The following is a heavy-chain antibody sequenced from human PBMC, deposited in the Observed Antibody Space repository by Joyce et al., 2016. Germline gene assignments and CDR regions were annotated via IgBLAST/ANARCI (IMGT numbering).Heavy chain of an antibody. CDR3: AKDQDYGDYSVDY. CDR1: RFAFSSYA. D-gene: IGHD4-17*01. V-gene: IGHV3-23*01. CDR2: ISSSGGST. J-gene: IGHJ4*02. Sequence: EVQLLESGGGLVQPGGSLRISCAASRFAFSSYAMSWVRQAPGKGLEWVSTISSSGGSTYYADSVKGRFTISRDNSENTLYLQMNSLRVGDTAVYYCAKDQDYGDYSVDYWGQGTLVTVSS.